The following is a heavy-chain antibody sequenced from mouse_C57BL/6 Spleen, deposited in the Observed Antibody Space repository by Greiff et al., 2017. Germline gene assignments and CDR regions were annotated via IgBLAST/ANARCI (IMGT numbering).Heavy chain of an antibody. Sequence: VQLQQSDAELVKPGASVKISCKVSGYTFTDHTIHWMKQRPEQGLEWIGYIYPRDGSTKYNEKFKGKATLTADKSSSTAYMQLNSLTSEDSAVYFCARPIYYEYDGAWFAYWGQGTLVTVSA. CDR3: ARPIYYEYDGAWFAY. D-gene: IGHD2-4*01. J-gene: IGHJ3*01. V-gene: IGHV1-78*01. CDR1: GYTFTDHT. CDR2: IYPRDGST.